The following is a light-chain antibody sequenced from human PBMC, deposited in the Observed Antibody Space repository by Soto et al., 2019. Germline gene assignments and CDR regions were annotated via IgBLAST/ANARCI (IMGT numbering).Light chain of an antibody. Sequence: DIQMTQSPSSLSASVGDTVTITCRASQGISNYLAWYHQKPGKVPKLLIYAASTLPSGVPSRFSGSVSGTDFTLTISNLQPEDVAKYYCQKYDSVPRTFGQGTKVEIK. CDR3: QKYDSVPRT. CDR2: AAS. J-gene: IGKJ1*01. V-gene: IGKV1-27*01. CDR1: QGISNY.